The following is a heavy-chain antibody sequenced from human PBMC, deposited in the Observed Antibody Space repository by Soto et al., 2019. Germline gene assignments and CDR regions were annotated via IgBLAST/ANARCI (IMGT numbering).Heavy chain of an antibody. CDR3: ARDRYPLTYYSSSSPGFDY. D-gene: IGHD6-6*01. J-gene: IGHJ4*02. V-gene: IGHV6-1*01. CDR1: GDSVSSNSAA. CDR2: TYYRSKWYN. Sequence: SQTLSLTCAISGDSVSSNSAAWNWIRQSPSRGLEWLGRTYYRSKWYNDYAVSVKSRITINPDTSKNQFSLQLNSVTPEDTAVYYCARDRYPLTYYSSSSPGFDYRGQGTLVTVSS.